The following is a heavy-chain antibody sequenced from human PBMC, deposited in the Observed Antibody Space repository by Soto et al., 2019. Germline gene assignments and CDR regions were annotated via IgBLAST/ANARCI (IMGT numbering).Heavy chain of an antibody. CDR1: GYTLAELS. CDR3: ATVGATYSVEAFDI. V-gene: IGHV1-24*01. CDR2: FDPEDGET. J-gene: IGHJ3*02. D-gene: IGHD1-26*01. Sequence: ASVKVFCKVSGYTLAELSMHWVRQAPGKGLEWMGGFDPEDGETIYAQKFQGRVTMTEDTSTDTAYMELSSLRSEDTAVYYCATVGATYSVEAFDIWGQGTMVTVSS.